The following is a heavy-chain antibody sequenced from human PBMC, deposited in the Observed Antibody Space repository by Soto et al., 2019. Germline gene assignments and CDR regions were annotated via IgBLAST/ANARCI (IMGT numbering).Heavy chain of an antibody. D-gene: IGHD2-2*01. V-gene: IGHV1-18*01. J-gene: IGHJ2*01. CDR3: ARDYGCSSTSCYGDWYFDL. Sequence: QVQRVQSGAEVKKPGASVKVSCKASGYTLTSYGISWVRQAPGQGLEWMGWISAYNGNTNYAQKLQGRVTMTTDTSTSTAYMELRSLGSDDTAVYYCARDYGCSSTSCYGDWYFDLWGRGTLVTVFS. CDR2: ISAYNGNT. CDR1: GYTLTSYG.